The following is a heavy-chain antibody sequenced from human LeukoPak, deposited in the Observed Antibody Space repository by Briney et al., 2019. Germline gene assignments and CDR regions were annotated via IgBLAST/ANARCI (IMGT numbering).Heavy chain of an antibody. D-gene: IGHD3-10*01. Sequence: GGSLRLSCEASGFTFSTSWMSWARQAPGKGLECVANINQDGSEKYYVDSVKGQFTISRDNAKNSLYLQMNSLRADDTAVYYCAKDSSANYWGQGTLVTVSS. V-gene: IGHV3-7*04. CDR1: GFTFSTSW. CDR2: INQDGSEK. CDR3: AKDSSANY. J-gene: IGHJ4*02.